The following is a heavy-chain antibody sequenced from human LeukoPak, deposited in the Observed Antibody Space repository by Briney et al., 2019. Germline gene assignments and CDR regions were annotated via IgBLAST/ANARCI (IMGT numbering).Heavy chain of an antibody. J-gene: IGHJ4*02. CDR1: GSTFSDYY. D-gene: IGHD6-19*01. V-gene: IGHV3-11*04. CDR2: ISSSGSTI. Sequence: PGGSLRLSCAASGSTFSDYYMSWIRQAPGKGLEWVSYISSSGSTIYYADSVKGRFTISRDNAKNSLYLQMNSLRAEDTAVYYCARYLYSSGWYFDYWGQGTLVTVSS. CDR3: ARYLYSSGWYFDY.